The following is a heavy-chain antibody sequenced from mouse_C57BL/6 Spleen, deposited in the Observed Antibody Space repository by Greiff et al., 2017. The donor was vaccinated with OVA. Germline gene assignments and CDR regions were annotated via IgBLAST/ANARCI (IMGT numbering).Heavy chain of an antibody. CDR2: IYPGSGTT. CDR1: GYTFTSYW. CDR3: ARGCDYYEGYAMDY. D-gene: IGHD1-1*01. V-gene: IGHV1-55*01. J-gene: IGHJ4*01. Sequence: QVQLQQPGAELVKPGASVKMSCKASGYTFTSYWINWVKQRPGQGLEWIGDIYPGSGTTNYNEKFKSKATLTVDTSSSTAYLQLSSLTSEDSAVYNCARGCDYYEGYAMDYWGQGTSVTVSS.